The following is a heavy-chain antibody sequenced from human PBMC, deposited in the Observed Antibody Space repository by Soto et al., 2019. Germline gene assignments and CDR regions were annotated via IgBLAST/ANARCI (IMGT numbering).Heavy chain of an antibody. CDR2: ISYDGSNK. V-gene: IGHV3-30*03. Sequence: GGSLRFSCAASGFTFSSYGMHWVRQAPGKGLEWVAVISYDGSNKYYADSVKGRFTISRDNSKNTLYLQMNSLRAEDTAVYYCARPTRSLRFLEPTPILQHWGQGTLVTVSS. D-gene: IGHD3-3*01. CDR3: ARPTRSLRFLEPTPILQH. J-gene: IGHJ1*01. CDR1: GFTFSSYG.